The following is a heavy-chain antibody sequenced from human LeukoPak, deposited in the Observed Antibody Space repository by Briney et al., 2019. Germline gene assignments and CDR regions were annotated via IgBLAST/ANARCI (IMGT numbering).Heavy chain of an antibody. CDR2: INPNSGGT. CDR1: GYTFTGYY. CDR3: ARDSNDGSGSYLNY. V-gene: IGHV1-2*02. D-gene: IGHD3-10*01. J-gene: IGHJ4*02. Sequence: ASVKVSCKASGYTFTGYYMHWVRQAPGQGLEWMGWINPNSGGTNYAQKFQGRVTMTRDTSISTAYMELSRLRSDDTAVYYCARDSNDGSGSYLNYWGQGTLVTVSS.